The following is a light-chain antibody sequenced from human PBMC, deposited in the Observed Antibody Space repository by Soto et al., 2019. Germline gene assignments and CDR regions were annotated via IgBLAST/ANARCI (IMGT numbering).Light chain of an antibody. J-gene: IGKJ1*01. CDR2: GAS. CDR3: QQYNNWPPWT. CDR1: QSVSSN. Sequence: EIVMTQSPATLSVSPGERATLSCRASQSVSSNLAWYQQKPGQAPGLLIYGASTRATGIPARFSGSGFGTEFTLTISSLQSEDFAVYYCQQYNNWPPWTFGQGTKVEIK. V-gene: IGKV3-15*01.